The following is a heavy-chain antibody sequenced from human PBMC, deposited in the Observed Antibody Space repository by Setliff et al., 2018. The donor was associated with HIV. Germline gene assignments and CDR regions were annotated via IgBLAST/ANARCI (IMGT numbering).Heavy chain of an antibody. Sequence: GGSLRLSCATSGFTFDSYSIIWVRQAPGKGLEWVSYISGLGGGTIYYADSVRGRFTISRDNAKNSLFLQMNSLRAEDTAIYYCARLLRGGGDYFDYWGQGTRVTVSS. V-gene: IGHV3-48*04. J-gene: IGHJ4*02. CDR1: GFTFDSYS. D-gene: IGHD3-10*01. CDR3: ARLLRGGGDYFDY. CDR2: ISGLGGGTI.